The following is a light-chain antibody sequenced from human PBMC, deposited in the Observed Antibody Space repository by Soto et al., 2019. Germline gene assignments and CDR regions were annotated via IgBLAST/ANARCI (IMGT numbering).Light chain of an antibody. J-gene: IGKJ2*01. CDR1: QSINNF. Sequence: DIQMTQSPSSLSASIGDTVTIACRASQSINNFLNWYQQKPGQAPELLIYAASNLQSGVPSRFSGGASGTDFTLTIMTLQPEDFATYYCQLSDTTPYTFGQGTKLESK. V-gene: IGKV1-39*01. CDR3: QLSDTTPYT. CDR2: AAS.